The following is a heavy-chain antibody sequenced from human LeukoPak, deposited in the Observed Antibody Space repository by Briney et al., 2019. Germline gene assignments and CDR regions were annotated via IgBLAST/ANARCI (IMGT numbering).Heavy chain of an antibody. CDR2: IYSSGST. CDR1: GGSITTSTYY. J-gene: IGHJ6*04. CDR3: ARDRKYCYHMDV. D-gene: IGHD2-21*02. V-gene: IGHV4-39*07. Sequence: SSETLSLTCTVSGGSITTSTYYWAWIRQPPGKGLEWIGSIYSSGSTYYNPSLKSRVTISVDTSKNQFSLNLSSVTAADTAVYYCARDRKYCYHMDVWGKGTTVTVSS.